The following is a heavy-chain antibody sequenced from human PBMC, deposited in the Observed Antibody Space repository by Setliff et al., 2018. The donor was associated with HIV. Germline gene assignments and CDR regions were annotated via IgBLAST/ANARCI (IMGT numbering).Heavy chain of an antibody. V-gene: IGHV4-34*01. CDR3: ARGLVPYDSSGYYTY. CDR2: INHRGST. D-gene: IGHD3-22*01. Sequence: LSLTCAVYGGSFSGYYWSWIRQPPGKGLEWIGEINHRGSTDYNPSLKSRVTISVDTSKNQFSLKLSSVTAADTAVYYCARGLVPYDSSGYYTYWGQGTLVTVSS. CDR1: GGSFSGYY. J-gene: IGHJ4*02.